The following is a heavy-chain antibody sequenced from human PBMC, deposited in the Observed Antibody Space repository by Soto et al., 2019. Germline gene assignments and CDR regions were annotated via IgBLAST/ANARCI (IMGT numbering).Heavy chain of an antibody. CDR1: GGTFSSYA. V-gene: IGHV1-8*02. Sequence: ASVKVSFKASGGTFSSYAISWVRQAPGQGLEWMGWINPNSGGTNYAQKFQGRVTMTEDTSTDTAYMELSSLRSEDTAVYYCARGARVRGYGMDVWGQGTTVTVSS. D-gene: IGHD6-6*01. J-gene: IGHJ6*02. CDR2: INPNSGGT. CDR3: ARGARVRGYGMDV.